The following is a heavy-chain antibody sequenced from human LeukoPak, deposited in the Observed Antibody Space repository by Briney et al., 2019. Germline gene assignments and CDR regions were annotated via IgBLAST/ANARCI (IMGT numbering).Heavy chain of an antibody. Sequence: PGGSLRLSCAASRFTFSTYAMNWVRQAPGKGLEWVLAISDNGGGTFYIDSVKGRFTISRDNSKNMLYLQMNSLRADDTALYYCAKRSSMGAFDIWGQGTMVTVSS. CDR1: RFTFSTYA. CDR2: ISDNGGGT. V-gene: IGHV3-23*01. D-gene: IGHD1-26*01. CDR3: AKRSSMGAFDI. J-gene: IGHJ3*02.